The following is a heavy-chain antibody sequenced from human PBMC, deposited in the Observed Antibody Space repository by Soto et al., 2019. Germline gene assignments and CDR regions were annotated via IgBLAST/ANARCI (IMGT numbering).Heavy chain of an antibody. CDR1: GGSISSYY. CDR2: IYYSGST. J-gene: IGHJ5*02. Sequence: SETLSLTCTVSGGSISSYYWSWIRQPPGKGLEWIGYIYYSGSTNYNPSLKSRVTISVDTSKNQFSLKLSSVTAADTAVYYCARDVYKTYYDYIWGSYRSHWFDPWGQGTLVTVSS. CDR3: ARDVYKTYYDYIWGSYRSHWFDP. V-gene: IGHV4-59*01. D-gene: IGHD3-16*02.